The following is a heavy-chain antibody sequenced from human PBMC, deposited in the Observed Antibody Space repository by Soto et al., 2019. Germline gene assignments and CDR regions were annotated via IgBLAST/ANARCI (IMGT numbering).Heavy chain of an antibody. V-gene: IGHV3-30*18. J-gene: IGHJ4*02. CDR2: ISYDGSNK. CDR1: GFTFSSYG. Sequence: QVQLVESGGGVVQPGRSLRLSCAASGFTFSSYGMHWVRQAPGKGLEWVAVISYDGSNKYYADSVKGRFTISRDNSKNXLYLQMNSLRAEDTAVYYCAKDQGIQLWLGGEVDYWGQGTLVTVSS. CDR3: AKDQGIQLWLGGEVDY. D-gene: IGHD5-18*01.